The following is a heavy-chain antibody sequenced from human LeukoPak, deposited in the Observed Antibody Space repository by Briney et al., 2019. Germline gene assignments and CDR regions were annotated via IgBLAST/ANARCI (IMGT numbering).Heavy chain of an antibody. V-gene: IGHV1-2*02. CDR2: INPNSGGT. D-gene: IGHD6-13*01. J-gene: IGHJ4*02. CDR1: GYTFTGYY. Sequence: GASVKVSCKASGYTFTGYYMHWVRQAPGQGLEWMGWINPNSGGTNYAQKFQGRVTMTRDTSISTAYMELSRPRSDDTAVYYCARDGGLRLAAAGTNGYWGQGTLVTVSS. CDR3: ARDGGLRLAAAGTNGY.